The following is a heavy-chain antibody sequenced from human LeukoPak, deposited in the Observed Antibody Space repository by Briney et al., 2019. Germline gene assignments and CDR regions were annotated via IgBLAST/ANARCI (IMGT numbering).Heavy chain of an antibody. CDR1: GGSFSGYY. Sequence: SETLSLTCAVYGGSFSGYYWSWIRQPPGKGLEWIGEINHSGSTNYNPSLKSRVTISVDTSKNQFSLKLSSVTAADTAMYYCASLRRGELYSLGYWGQGTLVTVSS. J-gene: IGHJ4*02. CDR2: INHSGST. CDR3: ASLRRGELYSLGY. D-gene: IGHD3-16*01. V-gene: IGHV4-34*01.